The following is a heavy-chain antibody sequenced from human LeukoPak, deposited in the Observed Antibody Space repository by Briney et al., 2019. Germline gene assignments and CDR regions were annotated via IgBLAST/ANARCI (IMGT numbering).Heavy chain of an antibody. CDR3: AASSHSGSYRAH. J-gene: IGHJ4*02. D-gene: IGHD3-10*01. V-gene: IGHV4-59*12. CDR1: GGSISSFY. CDR2: SSYTADS. Sequence: PSETLSLTCSLSGGSISSFYLSWIRHPPGKALEWIGYSSYTADSNYNPSHKSRGTISIDTSKNQFSLRLTSVTAADTAVYYCAASSHSGSYRAHWGQGTLVTVSS.